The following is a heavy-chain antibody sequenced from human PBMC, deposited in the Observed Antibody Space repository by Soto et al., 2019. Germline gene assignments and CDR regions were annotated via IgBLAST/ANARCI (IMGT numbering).Heavy chain of an antibody. V-gene: IGHV1-69*02. Sequence: SVKVSCNASGGTFSSYTISWVRQAPGQGLEWMGRIIPILGIANYAQKFQGRVTITADKSTSTAYMELSSLRSEDTAVYYCARGGGKVSIFGVVHDDPRGYYYYMDVWGKGTTVTVSS. CDR3: ARGGGKVSIFGVVHDDPRGYYYYMDV. D-gene: IGHD3-3*01. J-gene: IGHJ6*03. CDR1: GGTFSSYT. CDR2: IIPILGIA.